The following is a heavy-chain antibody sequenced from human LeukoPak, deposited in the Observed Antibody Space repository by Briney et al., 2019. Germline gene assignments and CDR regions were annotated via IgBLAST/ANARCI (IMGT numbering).Heavy chain of an antibody. V-gene: IGHV1-69*01. CDR3: TSSLPHEYFDWLNVFDY. CDR2: IIPIFGTA. J-gene: IGHJ4*02. CDR1: GGTFSSYA. D-gene: IGHD3-9*01. Sequence: GASVNVSCKASGGTFSSYAISWVRQAPGQGLEWMGGIIPIFGTANYAQKFQGRVTITADESTSTAYMELSSLRSEDTAVYYCTSSLPHEYFDWLNVFDYWGQGTLVTVSS.